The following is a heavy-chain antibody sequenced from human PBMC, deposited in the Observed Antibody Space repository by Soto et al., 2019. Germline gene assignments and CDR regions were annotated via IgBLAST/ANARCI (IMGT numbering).Heavy chain of an antibody. J-gene: IGHJ4*02. Sequence: QVQLVQSGPEVKKPGASVKVSCKASGYTFGYYDFSWVRQAPGQGLEWMGWVSGHNGNTKYAQKFQGRVTMTTDTSTSTAYMELRSLRSVDTAVYYCARDYVDFTFDYWGQGTLVTVSS. CDR3: ARDYVDFTFDY. CDR2: VSGHNGNT. D-gene: IGHD4-17*01. CDR1: GYTFGYYD. V-gene: IGHV1-18*01.